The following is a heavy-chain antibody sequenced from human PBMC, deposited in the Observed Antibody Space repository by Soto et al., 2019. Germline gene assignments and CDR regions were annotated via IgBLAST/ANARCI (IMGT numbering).Heavy chain of an antibody. V-gene: IGHV1-69*01. CDR2: IIPIFGTA. D-gene: IGHD6-13*01. J-gene: IGHJ4*02. CDR3: ARVGDGSWYGYARYFDY. Sequence: QVQLVQSGAEVKKPGSSVKVSCKASGGTFSSYAISWVRQAPGQGLEWMGGIIPIFGTANYAQKFQGRVTITADESTSTAYMERSSLRSEDTAVYYCARVGDGSWYGYARYFDYWGQGTLVTVSS. CDR1: GGTFSSYA.